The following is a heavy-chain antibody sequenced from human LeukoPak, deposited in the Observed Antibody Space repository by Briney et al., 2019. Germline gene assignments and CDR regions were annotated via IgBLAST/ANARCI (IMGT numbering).Heavy chain of an antibody. Sequence: PGGSLRLSCAASGFTFSIYVMSWVRQAPGKGLEWVSTLSGRGGNSYYADSVKGRFTISRDNSKNMLFLQMNSLRAEDTAVYYCARNRIAAAGSYYFDYWGQGTLVTVSS. D-gene: IGHD6-13*01. V-gene: IGHV3-23*01. CDR3: ARNRIAAAGSYYFDY. CDR1: GFTFSIYV. CDR2: LSGRGGNS. J-gene: IGHJ4*02.